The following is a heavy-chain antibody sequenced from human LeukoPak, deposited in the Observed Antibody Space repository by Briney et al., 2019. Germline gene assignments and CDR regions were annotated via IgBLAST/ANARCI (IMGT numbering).Heavy chain of an antibody. CDR1: GFTFSSYV. J-gene: IGHJ4*02. D-gene: IGHD5-24*01. CDR2: ISDSGGNT. CDR3: ASKRWLQSSFDY. V-gene: IGHV3-23*01. Sequence: GGSLRLSCAASGFTFSSYVISWVRQAPGKGLEWVSSISDSGGNTYYADSVKGRFTISRDNAKNTVYLQMNSLRAEDTAVYYCASKRWLQSSFDYWGQGTLVTVSS.